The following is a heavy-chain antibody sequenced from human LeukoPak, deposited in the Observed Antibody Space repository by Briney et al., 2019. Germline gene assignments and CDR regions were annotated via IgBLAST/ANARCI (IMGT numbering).Heavy chain of an antibody. V-gene: IGHV3-30-3*02. Sequence: GGSLRLSCAASGFTFSSYAMHWVRQAPGKGLEWVAVISYDGSNKYYADSVKGRFTISRDNSKNTLYLQMNSLRAEDTAVYYCAKQKGRAVAAYDYWGQGTLVTVSS. CDR2: ISYDGSNK. CDR3: AKQKGRAVAAYDY. D-gene: IGHD6-19*01. J-gene: IGHJ4*02. CDR1: GFTFSSYA.